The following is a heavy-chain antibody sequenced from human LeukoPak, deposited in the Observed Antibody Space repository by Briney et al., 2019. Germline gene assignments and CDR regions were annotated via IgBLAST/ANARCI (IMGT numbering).Heavy chain of an antibody. CDR2: INHSGST. V-gene: IGHV4-34*01. J-gene: IGHJ6*02. CDR3: ARSRGYCSI. CDR1: GGSFSGYY. D-gene: IGHD2-15*01. Sequence: PSETLSLTCAVYGGSFSGYYWSWTRQPPGKGLEWIGEINHSGSTNYNPSLKSRVTVSVDTSKNQFSLKLSSVTAADTAVYYCARSRGYCSIWGQGTTVTVSS.